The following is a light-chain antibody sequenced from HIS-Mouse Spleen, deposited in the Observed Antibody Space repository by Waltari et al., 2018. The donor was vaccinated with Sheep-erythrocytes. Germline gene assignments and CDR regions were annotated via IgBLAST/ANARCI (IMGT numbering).Light chain of an antibody. CDR1: SSDVGGCNY. CDR3: CSYAGRYTVE. J-gene: IGLJ2*01. V-gene: IGLV2-11*01. Sequence: QSALTQPRSVSGSPGQSVTISCTGTSSDVGGCNYVFWYQQHPGKAPKLMIYDVGTRPSGVPYRLSGSKSGDPASLTSSGPQAEDEADYWCCSYAGRYTVEFGGGTKLTVL. CDR2: DVG.